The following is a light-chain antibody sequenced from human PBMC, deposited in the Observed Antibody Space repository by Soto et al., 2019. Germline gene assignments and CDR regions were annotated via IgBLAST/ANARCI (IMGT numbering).Light chain of an antibody. V-gene: IGKV1-9*01. CDR3: LQIDSYPRT. CDR1: QDISDY. CDR2: AAS. Sequence: DIQLTQSPSFLSASVGDRVTITCRASQDISDYLVWYQQKPGKAPDLPIFAASTLQSGVPSRFSGSGFVTAFTLTISSLQPDDFATYYCLQIDSYPRTFGQGTKVEI. J-gene: IGKJ1*01.